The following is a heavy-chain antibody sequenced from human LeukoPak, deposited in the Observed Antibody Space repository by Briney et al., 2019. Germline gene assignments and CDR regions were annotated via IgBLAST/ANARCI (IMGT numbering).Heavy chain of an antibody. V-gene: IGHV3-23*01. CDR2: LSGSGGST. D-gene: IGHD2-2*01. J-gene: IGHJ4*02. CDR1: GFTFSSYA. Sequence: PGGSLRLSCEASGFTFSSYAMSWVRQAPGKGLEGVSGLSGSGGSTYYADSVKGRFTISRDNSKNTLYLQMNSLRAEDTALYYCAKGRCSTSSCSLGYFDYWGQGNLVTVSS. CDR3: AKGRCSTSSCSLGYFDY.